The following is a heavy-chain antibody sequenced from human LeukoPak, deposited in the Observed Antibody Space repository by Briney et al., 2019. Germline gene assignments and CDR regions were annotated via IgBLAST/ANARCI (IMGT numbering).Heavy chain of an antibody. D-gene: IGHD6-13*01. J-gene: IGHJ4*02. CDR1: GGSFSGYY. V-gene: IGHV4-34*01. CDR2: INHSGST. CDR3: ARVTGYMVEDYFDY. Sequence: SETLSLTCAVYGGSFSGYYWSWIRQPPGKGLEWIGEINHSGSTYYNPSLKSRVTISVDTSKNQFPLRLSSVTAADTAVYYCARVTGYMVEDYFDYWGQGTLVTVSS.